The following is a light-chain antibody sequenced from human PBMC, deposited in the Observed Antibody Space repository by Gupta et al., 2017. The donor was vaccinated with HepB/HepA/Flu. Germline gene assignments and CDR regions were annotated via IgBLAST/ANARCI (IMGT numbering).Light chain of an antibody. CDR1: SSNIGSNT. Sequence: QSVLTQPPAASGTPWRTVTISCSGSSSNIGSNTVNWYQQLPGTAPKLFIYSNSQRPSGVPDRFSGSKSGTSASLTITGLQAADEAEYYCEEWDASINGLVLGGGTKLTVL. CDR3: EEWDASINGLV. J-gene: IGLJ2*01. V-gene: IGLV1-44*01. CDR2: SNS.